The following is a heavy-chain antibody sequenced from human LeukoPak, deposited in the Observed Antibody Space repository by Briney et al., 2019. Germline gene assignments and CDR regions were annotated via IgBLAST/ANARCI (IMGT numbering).Heavy chain of an antibody. V-gene: IGHV4-4*07. J-gene: IGHJ4*02. Sequence: SETLSLTCTVSGGSISSYYWSWIRQPAGKGLEWIGRIYTSGSTNYNPSLKSRVTISVDTSKNQFSLKLSSVTAADTAVYYCARDSTIFGVVHRAFDYWGQGTLVTVSS. CDR3: ARDSTIFGVVHRAFDY. CDR2: IYTSGST. CDR1: GGSISSYY. D-gene: IGHD3-3*01.